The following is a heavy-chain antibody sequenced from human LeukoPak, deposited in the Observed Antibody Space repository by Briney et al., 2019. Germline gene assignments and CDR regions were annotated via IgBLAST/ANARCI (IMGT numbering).Heavy chain of an antibody. D-gene: IGHD1-14*01. Sequence: PSETLSLTCTVSGGSISSGTYYWSWIRQPAGKGLEWIGRIYTSGSTNYNPSLKSRITISVDTSKNQFSLKLSSVTAADTAVYYCARAHPPTDWGQGTLVTVSS. CDR2: IYTSGST. CDR3: ARAHPPTD. CDR1: GGSISSGTYY. J-gene: IGHJ4*02. V-gene: IGHV4-61*02.